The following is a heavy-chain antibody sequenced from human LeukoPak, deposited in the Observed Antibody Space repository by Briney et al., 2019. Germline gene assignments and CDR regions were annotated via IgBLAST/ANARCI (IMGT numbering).Heavy chain of an antibody. CDR2: INPDSGFT. Sequence: VASVKVSCKASGYKFTDGYMHWVRQAPGQGLEFMGWINPDSGFTNYAQKFKGRVTMTRDTSISTAYLEVRSLTSDDTAVYYCAPTAEAYTSWWKVWGQGTLVTVSS. V-gene: IGHV1-2*02. D-gene: IGHD3-16*01. CDR3: APTAEAYTSWWKV. J-gene: IGHJ4*02. CDR1: GYKFTDGY.